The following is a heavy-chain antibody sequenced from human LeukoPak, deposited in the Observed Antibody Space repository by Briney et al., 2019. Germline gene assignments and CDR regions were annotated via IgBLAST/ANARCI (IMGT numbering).Heavy chain of an antibody. CDR2: INPSGGST. Sequence: ASVKVSCKASGYTFTSYYMHWVRQAPGQGLEWIGIINPSGGSTSYAQKFQGRVTMTRDTSTSTVYMELSSLRSEDTAVYYCAREGGLVGATSTPSSYYYYYMDVWGKGTTVTVSS. J-gene: IGHJ6*03. D-gene: IGHD1-26*01. CDR1: GYTFTSYY. CDR3: AREGGLVGATSTPSSYYYYYMDV. V-gene: IGHV1-46*01.